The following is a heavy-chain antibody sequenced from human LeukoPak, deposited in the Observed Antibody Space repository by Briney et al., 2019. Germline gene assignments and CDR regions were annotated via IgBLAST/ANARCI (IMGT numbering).Heavy chain of an antibody. CDR1: GYTFTSYG. Sequence: ASVKVSCKASGYTFTSYGISWVRQAPGQGLEWMGWISAYNGNTNYAQKLQGRVTITTDESTSTAYMELSSLRSEDTAVYYCARGYSSGWYVSPPFDYWGQGTLVTVSS. D-gene: IGHD6-19*01. J-gene: IGHJ4*02. V-gene: IGHV1-18*01. CDR2: ISAYNGNT. CDR3: ARGYSSGWYVSPPFDY.